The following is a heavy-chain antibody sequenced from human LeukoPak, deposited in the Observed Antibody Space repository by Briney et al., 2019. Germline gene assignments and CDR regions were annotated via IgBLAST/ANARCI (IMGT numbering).Heavy chain of an antibody. CDR2: INHSGST. J-gene: IGHJ4*02. Sequence: SETLSLTCAVYGGSFSGYYWSWIRQPPGKGLEWIGEINHSGSTNYNPSLKSRVTISVDTSKNQFSLKLSSVTAADTSVYYCARSGIVAPDYWGQGTLVTVSS. CDR3: ARSGIVAPDY. D-gene: IGHD5-12*01. V-gene: IGHV4-34*01. CDR1: GGSFSGYY.